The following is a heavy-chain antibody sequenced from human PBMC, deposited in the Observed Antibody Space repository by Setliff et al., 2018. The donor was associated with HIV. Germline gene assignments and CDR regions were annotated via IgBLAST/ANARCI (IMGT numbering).Heavy chain of an antibody. CDR1: GGSITSANYY. V-gene: IGHV4-61*02. J-gene: IGHJ6*02. CDR2: MYSSGST. Sequence: KASETLSLTCTVSGGSITSANYYWNWIRQPAGKGLEWIGRMYSSGSTDYNPSLKSRVTIFVDTSKNQFSLKVTSVTATDTAVYYCARDIHSSPWYGVGGMDVWGQGTTVTVSS. CDR3: ARDIHSSPWYGVGGMDV. D-gene: IGHD6-13*01.